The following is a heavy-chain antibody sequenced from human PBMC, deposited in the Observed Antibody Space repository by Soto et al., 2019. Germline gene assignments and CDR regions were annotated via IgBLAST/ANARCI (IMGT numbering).Heavy chain of an antibody. D-gene: IGHD2-15*01. J-gene: IGHJ5*02. CDR3: ARGQSGGCSGGSCYAFDP. CDR2: LSHSGRV. Sequence: ALQWIGQLSHSGRVNANPSLKSRLNISVDTSKKQFSLKLISVTAADTAVYYCARGQSGGCSGGSCYAFDPWGQGTLVNVSP. V-gene: IGHV4-34*13.